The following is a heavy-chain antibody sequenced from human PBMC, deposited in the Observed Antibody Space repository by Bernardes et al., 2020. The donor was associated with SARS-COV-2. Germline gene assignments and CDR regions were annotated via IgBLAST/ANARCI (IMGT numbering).Heavy chain of an antibody. V-gene: IGHV3-33*01. CDR2: IWYDGSNK. D-gene: IGHD6-19*01. Sequence: GGSLLLSCGPSGFTFSSYGMHWVRQAPGKGLEWVAVIWYDGSNKHYADSVKGRFTISRDNFQNTLYLQMNSLTAEDTAVYFCARGNKEALAVAGTDYFDYWGQGTLVTVSS. CDR3: ARGNKEALAVAGTDYFDY. CDR1: GFTFSSYG. J-gene: IGHJ4*02.